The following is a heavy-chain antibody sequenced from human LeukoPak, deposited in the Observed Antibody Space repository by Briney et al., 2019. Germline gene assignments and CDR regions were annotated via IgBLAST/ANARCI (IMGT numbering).Heavy chain of an antibody. J-gene: IGHJ6*03. D-gene: IGHD1-26*01. Sequence: SETLSLTCTVSGGSISSSGYYWGWLRQPPGKGLEWIGSLFYGGSTYYNPSLKSRVTISVDTSKTQFSLGLSSVTAADTAVYYCARWQVGATPYYYYYMDVRGKGTTVAVSS. CDR2: LFYGGST. V-gene: IGHV4-39*01. CDR1: GGSISSSGYY. CDR3: ARWQVGATPYYYYYMDV.